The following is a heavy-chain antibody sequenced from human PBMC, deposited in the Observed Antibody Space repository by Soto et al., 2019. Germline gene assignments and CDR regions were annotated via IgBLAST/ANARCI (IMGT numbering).Heavy chain of an antibody. V-gene: IGHV3-30-3*01. J-gene: IGHJ4*02. CDR2: ISYDGNNK. CDR3: ARDQPGYSYGYGLGY. D-gene: IGHD5-18*01. Sequence: GGSLRLSCAASGFIFTSYAMHWVRQAPGRGLEWVAVISYDGNNKYYTDSVKGRFTISRDNSKNTVYLQMNSLRAEDTAVYYCARDQPGYSYGYGLGYWGQGTLVTVSS. CDR1: GFIFTSYA.